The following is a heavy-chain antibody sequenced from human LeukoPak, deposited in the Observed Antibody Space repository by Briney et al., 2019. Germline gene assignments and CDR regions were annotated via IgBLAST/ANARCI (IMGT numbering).Heavy chain of an antibody. CDR1: GFTFSTHW. CDR3: ARDGYASGSLDY. D-gene: IGHD3-10*01. CDR2: IKQDGSDK. Sequence: GGSLRLSCAASGFTFSTHWMSWVRQAPGKGLEWVANIKQDGSDKKYVESVKGRFTISRDNAENSLYLQMNSLRAEDTAVYYCARDGYASGSLDYWGQGTLVTVSS. J-gene: IGHJ4*02. V-gene: IGHV3-7*01.